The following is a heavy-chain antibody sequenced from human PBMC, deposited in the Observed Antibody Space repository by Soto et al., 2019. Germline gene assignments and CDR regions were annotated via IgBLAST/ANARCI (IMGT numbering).Heavy chain of an antibody. V-gene: IGHV1-69*02. Sequence: QVQLVQSGAEVKKPGSSVKVSCKASGGTFSSYTISWVRQAPGQGLEWMGRIIPILGIANYAQKFQGRVTRTANQPTXXAXMXXSSLRSDDTAVYYCARAIILHYYDSRGYSDDAFDIWGQGTMVIVSS. D-gene: IGHD3-22*01. J-gene: IGHJ3*02. CDR1: GGTFSSYT. CDR2: IIPILGIA. CDR3: ARAIILHYYDSRGYSDDAFDI.